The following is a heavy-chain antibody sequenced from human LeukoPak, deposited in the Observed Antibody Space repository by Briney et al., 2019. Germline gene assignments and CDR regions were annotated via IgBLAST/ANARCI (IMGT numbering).Heavy chain of an antibody. CDR1: GGSFSGYY. CDR2: INHSGST. J-gene: IGHJ6*03. V-gene: IGHV4-34*01. CDR3: ARGVRAFAAYYYYYYMDV. D-gene: IGHD3-16*02. Sequence: PSETLSLTCAVYGGSFSGYYWSWIRQPPGKGLEWIGEINHSGSTNYNPSLKSRVTISVDTSKNQFSLKLSSVTAADTAVYYCARGVRAFAAYYYYYYMDVWGKGTTVTVSS.